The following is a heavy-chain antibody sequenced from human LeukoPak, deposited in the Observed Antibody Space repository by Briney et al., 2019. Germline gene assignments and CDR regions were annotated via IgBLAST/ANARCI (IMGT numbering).Heavy chain of an antibody. CDR3: AREVRIAASGRAFDM. Sequence: GGSLRLSCAASGLTFSSYSMTWVRQAPGKGLEWVSSISSSSSYIHYADSVKGRFTISRDNAKNSLYLQMNSPRAEDTAVYYCAREVRIAASGRAFDMWGQGTMVTVSS. D-gene: IGHD6-13*01. J-gene: IGHJ3*02. V-gene: IGHV3-21*01. CDR1: GLTFSSYS. CDR2: ISSSSSYI.